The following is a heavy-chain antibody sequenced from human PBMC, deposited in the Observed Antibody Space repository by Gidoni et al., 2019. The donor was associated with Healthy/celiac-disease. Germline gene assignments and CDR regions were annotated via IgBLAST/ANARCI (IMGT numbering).Heavy chain of an antibody. D-gene: IGHD6-6*01. V-gene: IGHV3-23*01. CDR1: GFPFSSYA. Sequence: EVQLLESGGGLVQPGGSLRLSCAASGFPFSSYAMSWVRQAPGKGLEWVSAISGSGGSTYYADSVKGRFTISRDNSKNTLYLQMNSLRAEDTAVYYCAKDLRDSSSSETPKKYYYDYYMDVWGKGTTVTVSS. CDR2: ISGSGGST. CDR3: AKDLRDSSSSETPKKYYYDYYMDV. J-gene: IGHJ6*03.